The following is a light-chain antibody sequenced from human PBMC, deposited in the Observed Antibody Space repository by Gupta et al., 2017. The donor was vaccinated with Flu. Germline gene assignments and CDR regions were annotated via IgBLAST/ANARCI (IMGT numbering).Light chain of an antibody. J-gene: IGLJ1*01. Sequence: QSCLTQPASVSGSPGQSITIPCTRTTSDVGTYNFVSWYQQHPGKAPKVLIYEATHRPSGVSARFSGSKTGNTASLSISGLQAEDEAQYYCCSYAGSFDYVCGGGTLVTVL. V-gene: IGLV2-23*01. CDR1: TSDVGTYNF. CDR2: EAT. CDR3: CSYAGSFDYV.